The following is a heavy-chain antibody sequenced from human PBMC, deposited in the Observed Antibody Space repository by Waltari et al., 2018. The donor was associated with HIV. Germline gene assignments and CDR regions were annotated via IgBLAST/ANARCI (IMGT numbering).Heavy chain of an antibody. J-gene: IGHJ6*02. V-gene: IGHV3-30*18. CDR1: GFTFSRLG. Sequence: VQLHESGGRVVHPGRSLRPTCVASGFTFSRLGMHWVRQAPDKGLEWVAVISYNGLNKYYVDSVKGRFTISRDNSNSTLFLQMSSLRPDDTAVYYCAKDLVTRGFFYFYGMHVWGQGTTVTVSS. D-gene: IGHD2-15*01. CDR3: AKDLVTRGFFYFYGMHV. CDR2: ISYNGLNK.